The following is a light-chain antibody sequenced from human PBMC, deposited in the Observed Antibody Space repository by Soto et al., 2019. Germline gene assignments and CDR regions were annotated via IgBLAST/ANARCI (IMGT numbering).Light chain of an antibody. J-gene: IGLJ3*02. CDR2: DVS. CDR1: NSDVGGYNY. Sequence: QSALTQPRSVSGSPGQPVTISCTGTNSDVGGYNYVSWYQQHPGKAPKVMIYDVSRRPSGVPDRFSGSKSGNTASLTISGLQAEDEADYYCCSYASAYNFWVFGGGTKVTVL. V-gene: IGLV2-11*01. CDR3: CSYASAYNFWV.